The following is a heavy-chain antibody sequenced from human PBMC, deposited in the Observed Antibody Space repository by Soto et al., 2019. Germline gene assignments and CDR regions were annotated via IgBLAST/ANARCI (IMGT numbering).Heavy chain of an antibody. J-gene: IGHJ6*03. V-gene: IGHV1-8*01. Sequence: ASVKVSCKASGYTFTSYDINWVRQATGQGLEWMGWMNPNSGNTGYAQKFQGRVTMTRNTSISTAYMELSSLRSEDTAVYYCARGYCSGGSCYLPNYMDVWGKGTTVTVSS. CDR1: GYTFTSYD. D-gene: IGHD2-15*01. CDR2: MNPNSGNT. CDR3: ARGYCSGGSCYLPNYMDV.